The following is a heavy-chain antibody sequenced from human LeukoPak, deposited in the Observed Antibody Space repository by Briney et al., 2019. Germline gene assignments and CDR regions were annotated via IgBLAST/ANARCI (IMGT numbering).Heavy chain of an antibody. Sequence: ASVKVSCKASGYTFTSYGISWVRQAPGQGLEWMGWISAYNGNTNYAQKLQGRVTMTRDTSTSTVYMELSSLRSEDTAVYYCARALAVPLDYYGMDVWGQGTTVTVSS. CDR1: GYTFTSYG. CDR2: ISAYNGNT. J-gene: IGHJ6*02. V-gene: IGHV1-18*01. D-gene: IGHD3-10*02. CDR3: ARALAVPLDYYGMDV.